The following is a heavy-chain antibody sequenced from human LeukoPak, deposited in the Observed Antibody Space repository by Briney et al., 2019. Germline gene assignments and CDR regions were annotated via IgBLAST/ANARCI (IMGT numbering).Heavy chain of an antibody. CDR3: ARVDRIATRPTPDY. J-gene: IGHJ4*02. CDR1: GFTFSSYE. Sequence: PGGSLRLSCAASGFTFSSYEMNWVRPAPGKGLEWVSYINSIGITIYYADSVKGRFTISRDNAKNSLYLQMNSLRAEDTAIYYCARVDRIATRPTPDYWGQGTLVTVSS. V-gene: IGHV3-48*03. D-gene: IGHD6-6*01. CDR2: INSIGITI.